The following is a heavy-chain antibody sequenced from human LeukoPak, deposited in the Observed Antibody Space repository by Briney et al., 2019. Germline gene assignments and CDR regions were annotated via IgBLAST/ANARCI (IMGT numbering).Heavy chain of an antibody. D-gene: IGHD3-22*01. CDR3: AKDYYDSSGYYSFAVQNREYYFDY. CDR1: GFTFSINTYA. J-gene: IGHJ4*02. V-gene: IGHV3-23*01. CDR2: ISGSGVST. Sequence: TGGSLRLSCAASGFTFSINTYAMTWVRQAPGKGLEWVSAISGSGVSTSYADSVKGRFTISRDNAKNSLYLQMNSLRAEDTAVYYCAKDYYDSSGYYSFAVQNREYYFDYWGQGTLVTVSS.